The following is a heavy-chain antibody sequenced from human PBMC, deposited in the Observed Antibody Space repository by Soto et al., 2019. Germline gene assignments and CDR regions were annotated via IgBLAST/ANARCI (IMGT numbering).Heavy chain of an antibody. CDR3: ARVPTYYYDSSGYYPNNNWFDP. Sequence: QVQLQQWGAGLLKPSETLSLTCAVYGGSFSGYYWSWIRQPPGKGLEWIGEINHSGSTNYNPSLKRRVTISVDTSKNPFYLKLSSVTAADTAVYYCARVPTYYYDSSGYYPNNNWFDPWGQGTLVTVSS. CDR2: INHSGST. V-gene: IGHV4-34*01. CDR1: GGSFSGYY. J-gene: IGHJ5*02. D-gene: IGHD3-22*01.